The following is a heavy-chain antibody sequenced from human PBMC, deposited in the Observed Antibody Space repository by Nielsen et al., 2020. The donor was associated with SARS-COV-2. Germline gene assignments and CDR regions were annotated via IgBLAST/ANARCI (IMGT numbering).Heavy chain of an antibody. Sequence: VRQAPGKGLEWVSLIYSGGSTFYADSVKGRFAISRDNSKNTLYLQMNSLRAEDTAVYYCAKVSGGYYYYYGMDVWGQGTTVTVSS. J-gene: IGHJ6*02. D-gene: IGHD3-16*01. CDR2: IYSGGST. V-gene: IGHV3-53*01. CDR3: AKVSGGYYYYYGMDV.